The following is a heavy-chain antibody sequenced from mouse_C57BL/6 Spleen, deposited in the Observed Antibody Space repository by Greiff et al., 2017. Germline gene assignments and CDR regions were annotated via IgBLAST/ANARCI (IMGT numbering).Heavy chain of an antibody. D-gene: IGHD2-1*01. J-gene: IGHJ1*03. CDR1: GFTFSSYA. CDR2: ISDGGSYT. V-gene: IGHV5-4*03. Sequence: EVNVVESGGGLVKPGGSLKLSCAASGFTFSSYAMSWVRQTPEKRLEWVATISDGGSYTYYPDNVKGRFTISRDNAKNNLYLQMSHLKSEDTAMYYCARGDYYDWYFDVWGTGTTVTVSS. CDR3: ARGDYYDWYFDV.